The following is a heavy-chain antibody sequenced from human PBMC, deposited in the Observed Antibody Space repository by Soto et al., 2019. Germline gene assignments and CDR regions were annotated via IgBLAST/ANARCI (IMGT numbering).Heavy chain of an antibody. CDR3: ASGMVRGVYNWFDP. Sequence: QVQLVQSGAEVKKPGASVKVSCKASGYTFTSYAMHWVRQAPGQRLEWMGWINAGNGNTKYSQKFQGRVTITRDTSTSTAYMELSSLRSEDTAVYYCASGMVRGVYNWFDPWGQGTLVTVSS. CDR2: INAGNGNT. J-gene: IGHJ5*02. D-gene: IGHD3-10*01. CDR1: GYTFTSYA. V-gene: IGHV1-3*01.